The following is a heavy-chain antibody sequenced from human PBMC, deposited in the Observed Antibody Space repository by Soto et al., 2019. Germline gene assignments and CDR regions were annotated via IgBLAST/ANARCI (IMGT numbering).Heavy chain of an antibody. J-gene: IGHJ4*02. CDR1: GGTFSSYA. CDR2: IIPIFGTA. D-gene: IGHD6-13*01. Sequence: ASVKVSCKASGGTFSSYAISWVRQAPGQGLEWMGGIIPIFGTANYAQKFQGRVTITADKSTSTAYMELSSLRSEDTAVYYCASIAAAAAFDYWGQGTLVTSPQ. V-gene: IGHV1-69*06. CDR3: ASIAAAAAFDY.